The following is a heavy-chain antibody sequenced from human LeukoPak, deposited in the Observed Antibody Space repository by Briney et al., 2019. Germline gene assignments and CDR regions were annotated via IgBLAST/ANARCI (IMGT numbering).Heavy chain of an antibody. CDR3: ATYGGDWKFDS. D-gene: IGHD2-21*01. V-gene: IGHV4-34*01. CDR2: ITYRGSP. Sequence: SETLSLTCGASDGSLDIYYWMFVRQPPGKWLQWIGEITYRGSPYYHPSLKSRVTISIDASQRHVSLTLNSVTAADTAVYYCATYGGDWKFDSWGQGTLVTVSS. J-gene: IGHJ4*02. CDR1: DGSLDIYY.